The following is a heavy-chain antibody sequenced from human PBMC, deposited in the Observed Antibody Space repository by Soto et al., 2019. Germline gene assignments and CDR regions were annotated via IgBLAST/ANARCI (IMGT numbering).Heavy chain of an antibody. D-gene: IGHD5-12*01. J-gene: IGHJ4*02. CDR2: IYYSGST. CDR1: RGSFSGYY. Sequence: PSETLSLTCGVYRGSFSGYYWSWIRQPPGKGLEWIGEIYYSGSTYYNPSLKSRVTMSVDTSKKQFSLKLSSVTAADTAVYYCARQRWLQWEGFYFDYWGQGSLVTVSS. V-gene: IGHV4-34*01. CDR3: ARQRWLQWEGFYFDY.